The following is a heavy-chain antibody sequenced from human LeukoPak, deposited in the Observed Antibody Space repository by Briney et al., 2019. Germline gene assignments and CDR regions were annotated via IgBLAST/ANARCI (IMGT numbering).Heavy chain of an antibody. CDR3: AKVMDGIVVVPAALHDY. CDR1: GFTFSSYA. V-gene: IGHV3-23*01. Sequence: PGGSLRLSCAASGFTFSSYAMSWVRQAPGKGLEWVSAISGSGGSTYYADSVKGRFTISRDNSKNTLYLQINSLRAEDTAVYYCAKVMDGIVVVPAALHDYWGQGTLVTVSS. CDR2: ISGSGGST. D-gene: IGHD2-2*02. J-gene: IGHJ4*02.